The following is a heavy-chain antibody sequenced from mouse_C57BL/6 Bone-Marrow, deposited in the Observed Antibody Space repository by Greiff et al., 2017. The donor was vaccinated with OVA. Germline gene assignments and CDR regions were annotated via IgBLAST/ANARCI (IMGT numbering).Heavy chain of an antibody. Sequence: QVQLKQSGAELVRPGTSVKLSCKTSGYIFTSYWIHWVKQRSGQGLECIARIYPGTGSTYYNEKFKGKATLTAGKNSSSAYMQLSSLESEDSAFYVCAREEVTYDAMDYWGQGTSVTVSS. CDR2: IYPGTGST. V-gene: IGHV1-76*01. J-gene: IGHJ4*01. CDR1: GYIFTSYW. D-gene: IGHD2-2*01. CDR3: AREEVTYDAMDY.